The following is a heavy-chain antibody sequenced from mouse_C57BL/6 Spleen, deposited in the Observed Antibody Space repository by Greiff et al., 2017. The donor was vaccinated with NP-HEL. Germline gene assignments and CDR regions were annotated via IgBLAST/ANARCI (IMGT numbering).Heavy chain of an antibody. CDR3: ARWGDYGDFDY. V-gene: IGHV1-64*01. CDR2: IHPNSGST. Sequence: QVQLQQPGAELVKPGASVKLSCKASGYTFTSYWMHWVKQRPGQGLEWIGMIHPNSGSTNYNEKFKSKATLTVDKSSSTAYMQLSSLTSEDSAVYYCARWGDYGDFDYWGQGTTLTVSS. CDR1: GYTFTSYW. J-gene: IGHJ2*01. D-gene: IGHD2-4*01.